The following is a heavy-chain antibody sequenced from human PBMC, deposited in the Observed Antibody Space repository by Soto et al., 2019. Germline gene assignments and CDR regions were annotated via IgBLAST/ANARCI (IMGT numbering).Heavy chain of an antibody. Sequence: QVQLQESGPGLVKPSQTLSLTCTVSGGSISSGGYYWSWIRQHPGKGLEWIGYIYYSGSTYYHPSRMSRVTISVDTSKNHFSLKLSSVTAADTAVYYCARDFVGGRFLESQYNWFDPWGQGTLVTVSS. CDR3: ARDFVGGRFLESQYNWFDP. J-gene: IGHJ5*02. D-gene: IGHD3-3*01. CDR1: GGSISSGGYY. CDR2: IYYSGST. V-gene: IGHV4-31*03.